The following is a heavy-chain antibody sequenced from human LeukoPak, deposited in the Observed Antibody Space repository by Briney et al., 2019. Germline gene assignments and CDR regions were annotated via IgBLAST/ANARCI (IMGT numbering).Heavy chain of an antibody. Sequence: GESLNISCKGPVYTFTSYWVAGVRRMPGKGLGGLGIVFPADADTSYSPSFKGPVTISADKSISNACLQWSTLTASDTAVYYCARRISGRVVGDYYFDYWGQGTMVTVSS. CDR3: ARRISGRVVGDYYFDY. D-gene: IGHD3-10*01. CDR2: VFPADADT. V-gene: IGHV5-51*01. CDR1: VYTFTSYW. J-gene: IGHJ4*02.